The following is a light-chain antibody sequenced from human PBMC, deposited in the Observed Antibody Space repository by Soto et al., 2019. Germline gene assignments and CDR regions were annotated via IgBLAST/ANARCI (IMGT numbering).Light chain of an antibody. Sequence: QSALTQPRSVSGSPGQSVTISCTGTSSDVGGYNYVSWYQQHPGKAPKLMIYDVSKRPSGVPDRDSGSKSGNTASLTISGLQAEDEADYYCCSYAGSYTLVFGGGTKLTVL. CDR1: SSDVGGYNY. J-gene: IGLJ2*01. CDR3: CSYAGSYTLV. CDR2: DVS. V-gene: IGLV2-11*01.